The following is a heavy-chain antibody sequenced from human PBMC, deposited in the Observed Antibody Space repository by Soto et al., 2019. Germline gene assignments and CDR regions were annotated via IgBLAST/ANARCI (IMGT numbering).Heavy chain of an antibody. V-gene: IGHV3-30-3*01. D-gene: IGHD3-22*01. J-gene: IGHJ4*02. CDR2: ISYDGSNK. CDR3: ARDGHYYDSSGYYSTCFDY. Sequence: GGSLRLSCAASGFTFSSYAMHWVRQAPGKGLEWVAVISYDGSNKYYADSVKGRFTISRDNSKNTLYLQMNSLRAEDTAVYYCARDGHYYDSSGYYSTCFDYWGQGTLVTVSS. CDR1: GFTFSSYA.